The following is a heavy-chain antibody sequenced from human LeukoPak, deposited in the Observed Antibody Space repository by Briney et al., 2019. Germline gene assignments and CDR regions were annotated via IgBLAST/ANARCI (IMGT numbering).Heavy chain of an antibody. D-gene: IGHD5-12*01. CDR1: GFSFTNYW. Sequence: QPGGSLRLSCAASGFSFTNYWMSWVRQAPGKGLEWAAYLNQDGSGKYYVDFVKGRFTISRDNAKNSLYLQMNSLRAEDTAVYYCARDRPTALRYDPTPYYFDYWGQGTLVTVSS. V-gene: IGHV3-7*03. CDR2: LNQDGSGK. CDR3: ARDRPTALRYDPTPYYFDY. J-gene: IGHJ4*02.